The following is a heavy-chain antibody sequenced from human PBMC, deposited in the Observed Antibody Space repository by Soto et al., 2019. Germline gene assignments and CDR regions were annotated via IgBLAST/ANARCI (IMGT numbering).Heavy chain of an antibody. V-gene: IGHV3-23*01. D-gene: IGHD3-10*01. CDR1: GFTFSSYA. J-gene: IGHJ4*02. CDR3: AKDPRGIDYFDY. Sequence: GGSLRLSCAASGFTFSSYAMSWVRQAPGKGLEWVSAISGSGGSTYYADSVKGRFTVSRDNSKNTLYLQMNSLRAEDTAVYYCAKDPRGIDYFDYWGQGTLVTVSS. CDR2: ISGSGGST.